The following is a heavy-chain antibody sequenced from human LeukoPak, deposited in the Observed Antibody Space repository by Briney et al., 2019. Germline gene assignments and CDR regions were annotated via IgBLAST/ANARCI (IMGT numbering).Heavy chain of an antibody. CDR1: GFTFSSYS. CDR3: ARTRSSYGYGDAFDI. CDR2: ISSSSSYI. V-gene: IGHV3-21*01. Sequence: GGSLRLSCAASGFTFSSYSMNWVRQAPGKGLEWVSCISSSSSYIYYADSVKGRFTTSRDNAKNSLYLQMNSLRAEDTAVYYCARTRSSYGYGDAFDIWGQGTMVTVSS. J-gene: IGHJ3*02. D-gene: IGHD5-18*01.